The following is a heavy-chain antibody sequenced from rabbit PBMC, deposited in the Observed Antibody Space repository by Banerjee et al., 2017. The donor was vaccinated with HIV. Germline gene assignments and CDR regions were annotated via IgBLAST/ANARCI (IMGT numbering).Heavy chain of an antibody. J-gene: IGHJ4*01. D-gene: IGHD2-1*01. Sequence: QEQLVESGGGLVQPEGSLTPTGPASGFSFGNKAGLGWVGRAPGKGLEWIACINAVTGKAVYASWAKGRFTISKTSSTTVTLQMTSLTAADTATYFCARDTDGDGYGWVWNLWGQGTLVTVS. CDR1: GFSFGNKAG. CDR2: INAVTGKA. CDR3: ARDTDGDGYGWVWNL. V-gene: IGHV1S45*01.